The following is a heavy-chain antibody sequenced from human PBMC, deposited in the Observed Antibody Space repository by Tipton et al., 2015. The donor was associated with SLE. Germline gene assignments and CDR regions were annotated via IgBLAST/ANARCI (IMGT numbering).Heavy chain of an antibody. V-gene: IGHV4-59*08. CDR2: IHYSGTT. J-gene: IGHJ4*02. CDR3: ARYTGGGFYFDY. CDR1: GGSITNHY. Sequence: TLSLTCTVSGGSITNHYWNWIRQPPGKGLEWIGYIHYSGTTHDNPSLKSRVTMSVDMSKNQFSLKLSFVAAADTAVYYCARYTGGGFYFDYWGQGTLVIVSS. D-gene: IGHD2-2*02.